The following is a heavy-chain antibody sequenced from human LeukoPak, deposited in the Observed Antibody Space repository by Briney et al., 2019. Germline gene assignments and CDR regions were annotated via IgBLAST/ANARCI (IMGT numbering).Heavy chain of an antibody. CDR3: ASAFIYGDYRPFDY. D-gene: IGHD4-17*01. J-gene: IGHJ4*02. CDR2: INHSGRT. Sequence: PSETLSLTCAVYGGSFSGYYWSWIRQPPGKGLEWIGEINHSGRTNYNPSLKSRVTISVDTSKNQFSLKLSSVTAADTAVYYCASAFIYGDYRPFDYWGQGTLVTVSS. V-gene: IGHV4-34*01. CDR1: GGSFSGYY.